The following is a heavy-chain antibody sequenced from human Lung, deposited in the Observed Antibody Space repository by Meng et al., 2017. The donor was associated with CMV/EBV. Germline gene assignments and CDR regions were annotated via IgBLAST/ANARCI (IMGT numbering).Heavy chain of an antibody. CDR2: ISSRSSYI. Sequence: GESLKISCAASGFTFSSYSINWVRQAPGKGLEWVSSISSRSSYIYYADSVKGRFTISRDNAKNSLYLQMNSLRAEDTAVYYCAREFCSSSSCYPPDVWGQGNXVTV. J-gene: IGHJ6*02. CDR3: AREFCSSSSCYPPDV. CDR1: GFTFSSYS. V-gene: IGHV3-21*01. D-gene: IGHD2-2*01.